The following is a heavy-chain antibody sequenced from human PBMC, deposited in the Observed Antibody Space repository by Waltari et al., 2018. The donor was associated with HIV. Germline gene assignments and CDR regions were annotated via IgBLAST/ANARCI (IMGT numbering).Heavy chain of an antibody. CDR1: GFTFDDHA. CDR2: IRSKPYGGTT. CDR3: SRLVVGYNYGYYFDS. D-gene: IGHD5-18*01. V-gene: IGHV3-49*03. Sequence: VQLVESGGGLVQSGRSLRLSCTASGFTFDDHAMSWFRQAPGKGLEWFGVIRSKPYGGTTEYAASVKGRFTISRDDSKSNAYLQMNSLKSDDAAVYYCSRLVVGYNYGYYFDSWGQGTLVTVSS. J-gene: IGHJ4*02.